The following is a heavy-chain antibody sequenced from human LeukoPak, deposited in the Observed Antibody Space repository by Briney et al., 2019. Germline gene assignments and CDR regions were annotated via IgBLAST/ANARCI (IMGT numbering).Heavy chain of an antibody. CDR1: GYTFTSYY. CDR2: INPSGGST. D-gene: IGHD1-26*01. CDR3: ARDLSLVGAIRQDAFDI. V-gene: IGHV1-46*01. Sequence: ASVTVSCKASGYTFTSYYMHWVRQAPGQGLEWMGIINPSGGSTSYAQKFQGRVTMTRDTSTSTVYMELSSLRSEDTAVYYCARDLSLVGAIRQDAFDIWGQGTMVTVSS. J-gene: IGHJ3*02.